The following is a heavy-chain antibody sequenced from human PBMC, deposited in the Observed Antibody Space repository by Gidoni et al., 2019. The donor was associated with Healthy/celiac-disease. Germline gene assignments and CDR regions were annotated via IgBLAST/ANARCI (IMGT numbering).Heavy chain of an antibody. Sequence: QVQLGQSGAEVKKPGSSVKVSCKASGGAFSSYAISWVRQAPGQGLEWMGGIIPIFGTANYAQKFQGRVTITADESTSTAYMELSSLRSEDTAVYYCATPEHVGDYAYDAFDIWGQGTMVTVSS. CDR1: GGAFSSYA. CDR2: IIPIFGTA. D-gene: IGHD4-17*01. J-gene: IGHJ3*02. CDR3: ATPEHVGDYAYDAFDI. V-gene: IGHV1-69*01.